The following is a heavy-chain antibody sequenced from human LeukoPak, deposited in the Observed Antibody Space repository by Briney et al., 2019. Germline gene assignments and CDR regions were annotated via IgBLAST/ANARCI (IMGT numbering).Heavy chain of an antibody. J-gene: IGHJ6*02. CDR1: GYMFSSHG. CDR2: ITTYKGNM. CDR3: ARDGNESGSGTFYSIGMDV. V-gene: IGHV1-18*01. Sequence: ASVKASCKASGYMFSSHGTSWVRQAPGEGLEWMGWITTYKGNMAYAPKFQGRVTMTTDTSTSTAYMELRSLRSDDTAVYYCARDGNESGSGTFYSIGMDVWGHGTTVIVSS. D-gene: IGHD3-10*01.